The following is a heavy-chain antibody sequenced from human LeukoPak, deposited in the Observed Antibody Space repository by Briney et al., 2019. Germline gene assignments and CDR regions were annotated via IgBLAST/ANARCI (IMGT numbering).Heavy chain of an antibody. CDR2: VHYSGST. V-gene: IGHV4-59*01. J-gene: IGHJ6*02. Sequence: TSETLSLTCTVSGGSISSYYWSWIRQPPGKGLEWIGYVHYSGSTNFNPSLKSRVTFSVDTSKNQVSLKLSFVTAADTAVYYCARGGYSGYDSGLDVWGQGTTVTVSS. CDR3: ARGGYSGYDSGLDV. CDR1: GGSISSYY. D-gene: IGHD5-12*01.